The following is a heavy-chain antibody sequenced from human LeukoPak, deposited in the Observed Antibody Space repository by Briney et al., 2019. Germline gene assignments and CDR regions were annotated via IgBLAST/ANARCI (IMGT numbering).Heavy chain of an antibody. D-gene: IGHD3-3*01. J-gene: IGHJ4*02. CDR1: GYTLTELS. CDR3: ATGVKYDFWSGYYASDY. Sequence: ASVKVSCKVSGYTLTELSMHWMRQAPGKGLEWMGGFDPEDGETIYAQKFQGRVTMTEDTSTDTAYMELSSLRSEDTAVYYCATGVKYDFWSGYYASDYWGQGTLVTVSS. V-gene: IGHV1-24*01. CDR2: FDPEDGET.